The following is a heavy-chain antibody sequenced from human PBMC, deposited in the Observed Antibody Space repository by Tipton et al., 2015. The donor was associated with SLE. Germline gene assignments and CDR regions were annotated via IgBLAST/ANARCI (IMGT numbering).Heavy chain of an antibody. CDR3: AKRDEIIVAFDI. J-gene: IGHJ3*02. CDR2: ISSSSSYT. Sequence: SLRLSCAASGFTFSDYYMSWIRQAPGKGLEWVSYISSSSSYTNYADSVKGRFTISRDNSKNTLYLQMNSLRAEDTAVYYCAKRDEIIVAFDIWGQGTMVTVSS. CDR1: GFTFSDYY. D-gene: IGHD2-15*01. V-gene: IGHV3-11*06.